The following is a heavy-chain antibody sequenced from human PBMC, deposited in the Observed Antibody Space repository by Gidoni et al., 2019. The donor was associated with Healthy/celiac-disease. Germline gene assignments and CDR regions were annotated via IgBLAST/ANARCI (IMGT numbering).Heavy chain of an antibody. Sequence: QVQLVQSGAEVKKPGASVTVSCKASGYTFTGYYMHWVRQAPGQGLEWMGWINPNSGGTNYAQKFQGRVTMTRDTSISTAYMELSRLRSDDTAVYYCARVAFWSGYFVSGGWFDPWGQGTLVTVSS. CDR2: INPNSGGT. D-gene: IGHD3-3*01. CDR3: ARVAFWSGYFVSGGWFDP. V-gene: IGHV1-2*02. CDR1: GYTFTGYY. J-gene: IGHJ5*02.